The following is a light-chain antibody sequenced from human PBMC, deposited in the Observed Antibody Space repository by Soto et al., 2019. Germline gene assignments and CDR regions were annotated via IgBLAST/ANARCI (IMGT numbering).Light chain of an antibody. V-gene: IGKV1-5*01. J-gene: IGKJ3*01. CDR1: QSISSW. CDR2: DAS. Sequence: DILTTQSPCTLYTTGGDRVTXTCRASQSISSWLAWYQQKPGKSPKVPIYDASILESEDPSRSSGSGSGTEFTLTISSLQPDDFAPYYCHPYNICSPLFCPGTMVDI. CDR3: HPYNICSPL.